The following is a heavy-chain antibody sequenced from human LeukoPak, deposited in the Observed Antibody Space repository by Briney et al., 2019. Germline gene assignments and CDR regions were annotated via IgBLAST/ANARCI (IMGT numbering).Heavy chain of an antibody. CDR2: INSDGSST. Sequence: PGGSLRLSCAASGFTFSSYWMHWVRQAPGKGLVWVSRINSDGSSTSSAASVKGRFTISRDNAKNTLYLQMNSLRAEDTAVYHCAKDAPPTVTTAYWYFDLWGRGTLVTVSS. J-gene: IGHJ2*01. CDR3: AKDAPPTVTTAYWYFDL. V-gene: IGHV3-74*01. CDR1: GFTFSSYW. D-gene: IGHD4-17*01.